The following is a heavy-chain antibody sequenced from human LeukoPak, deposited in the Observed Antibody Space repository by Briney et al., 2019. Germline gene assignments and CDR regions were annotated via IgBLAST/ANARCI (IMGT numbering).Heavy chain of an antibody. CDR1: GFTFDEYF. V-gene: IGHV4-59*08. Sequence: GSLRLSCAASGFTFDEYFMYWVRQSPGKGLEWIGHIYYSGNTYYNPSLNSRVTISVDTSKNQFSLRLSSVTAADTAVYYCVKHSSHWFDPRGQGALVTVSS. J-gene: IGHJ5*02. CDR2: IYYSGNT. CDR3: VKHSSHWFDP.